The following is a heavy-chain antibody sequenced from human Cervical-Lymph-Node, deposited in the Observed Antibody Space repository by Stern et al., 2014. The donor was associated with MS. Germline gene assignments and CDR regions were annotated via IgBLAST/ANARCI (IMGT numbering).Heavy chain of an antibody. Sequence: VQLVESGGGLVQPGGSLRLSCAASEFTFSDYYMSWVRQAPGKGLAWISYISSTGSTLNYADSVMGRFTISRDNSKNSLYLQMNSLRAEDTAVYYCARFIAAAGTMDFWGQGILVTVSS. D-gene: IGHD6-13*01. V-gene: IGHV3-11*01. J-gene: IGHJ4*02. CDR3: ARFIAAAGTMDF. CDR2: ISSTGSTL. CDR1: EFTFSDYY.